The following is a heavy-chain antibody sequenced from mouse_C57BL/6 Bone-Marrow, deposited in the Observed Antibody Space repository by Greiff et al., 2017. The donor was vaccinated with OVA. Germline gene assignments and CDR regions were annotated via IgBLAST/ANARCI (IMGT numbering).Heavy chain of an antibody. Sequence: QVQLQQSGAELVKPGASVKISCKASGYTFTDYYINWVKQRPGQGLEWIGKIGPGSGSTYYNEKFKGKATLTADKSSSTAYMQLSSLTSEDSAVYFCARLSDYYGSSYWYFDVWGTGTTVTVSS. CDR2: IGPGSGST. D-gene: IGHD1-1*01. V-gene: IGHV1-77*01. CDR1: GYTFTDYY. CDR3: ARLSDYYGSSYWYFDV. J-gene: IGHJ1*03.